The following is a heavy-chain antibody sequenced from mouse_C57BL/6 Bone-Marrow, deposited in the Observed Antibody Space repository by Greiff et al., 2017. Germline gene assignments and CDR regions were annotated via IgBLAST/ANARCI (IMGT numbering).Heavy chain of an antibody. Sequence: VQLQQSGAELVKPGASVKISCKASGYAFSSYWMNWVKQRPGKGLEWIGQIYPGDGDTNYNGKFKGKATLTADKSSSTAYMQLSSLTSEYAAVYFCAREGGLRPYDYAMDYWGQGTSVTVSS. CDR2: IYPGDGDT. J-gene: IGHJ4*01. V-gene: IGHV1-80*01. CDR1: GYAFSSYW. CDR3: AREGGLRPYDYAMDY. D-gene: IGHD2-4*01.